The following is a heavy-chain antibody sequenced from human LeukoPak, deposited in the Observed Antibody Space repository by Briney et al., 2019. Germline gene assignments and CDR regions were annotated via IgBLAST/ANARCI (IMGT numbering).Heavy chain of an antibody. V-gene: IGHV1-69-2*01. CDR3: ATDSTTLSGPYAFDI. J-gene: IGHJ3*02. CDR1: GYTFTDYY. Sequence: GATVKISCKASGYTFTDYYMHWVQQAPGKGLEWMGWISAYNGNTNYAQKFQGRVTMTEDTSTDTAYMELSSLRSEDTAVYYCATDSTTLSGPYAFDIWGQGTMVTVSS. CDR2: ISAYNGNT. D-gene: IGHD2-15*01.